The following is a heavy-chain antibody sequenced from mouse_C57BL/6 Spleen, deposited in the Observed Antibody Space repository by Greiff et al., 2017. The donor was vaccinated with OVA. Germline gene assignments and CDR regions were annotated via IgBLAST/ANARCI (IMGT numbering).Heavy chain of an antibody. CDR2: ISYDGSN. Sequence: DVKLQESGPGLVKPSQSLSLTCSVTGYSITSGYYWNWIRQFPGNKLEWMGYISYDGSNNYNPSLKNRISITRDTSKNQFFLKLNSVTTEDTATYYCASPYSNYVYYYAMDYWGQGTSVTVSS. V-gene: IGHV3-6*01. CDR1: GYSITSGYY. D-gene: IGHD2-5*01. CDR3: ASPYSNYVYYYAMDY. J-gene: IGHJ4*01.